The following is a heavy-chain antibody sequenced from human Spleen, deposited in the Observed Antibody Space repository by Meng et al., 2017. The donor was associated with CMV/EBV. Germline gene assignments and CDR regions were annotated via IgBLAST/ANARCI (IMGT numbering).Heavy chain of an antibody. CDR3: ARDRRGRWLQNPGGLDN. CDR1: EFTFSDYY. V-gene: IGHV3-11*01. Sequence: GESLKISCAASEFTFSDYYVTWIRQAPGKGLEWVSYISSSGTTIYYADSVKGRFTISRDNAKNSLYLQMNSLRAEDTAVYYCARDRRGRWLQNPGGLDNWGQGTLVTVSS. J-gene: IGHJ4*02. CDR2: ISSSGTTI. D-gene: IGHD5-24*01.